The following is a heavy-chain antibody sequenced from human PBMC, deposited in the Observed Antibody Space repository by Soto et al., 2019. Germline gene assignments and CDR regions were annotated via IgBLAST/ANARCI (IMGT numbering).Heavy chain of an antibody. Sequence: QVQLVESGGGVVQPGRSLSLSCAASGFTFSSYGMHWVRQAPGKGLEWVAVIWYDGSNKYFADSVKGRFTISRDNSRNTLYLQMNSLRAEDTAVYYCARGDYYDSSGYYYRGKGAFDIWGQGTMVTVSS. CDR1: GFTFSSYG. D-gene: IGHD3-22*01. CDR3: ARGDYYDSSGYYYRGKGAFDI. CDR2: IWYDGSNK. J-gene: IGHJ3*02. V-gene: IGHV3-33*01.